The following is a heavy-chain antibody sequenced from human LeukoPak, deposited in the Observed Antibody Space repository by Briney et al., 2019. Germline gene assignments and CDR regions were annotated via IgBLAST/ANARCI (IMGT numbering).Heavy chain of an antibody. CDR2: IYNSGST. D-gene: IGHD5-18*01. Sequence: PSETLSLTCTASGGPISGYYWIWIRQPLGKGLEWIGNIYNSGSTYYNPSLKSRVTISIDTSKNQFSLKLSSVTAADTAVYYCVRRRPDTSMVDYWGQGTLVLVSS. CDR1: GGPISGYY. CDR3: VRRRPDTSMVDY. J-gene: IGHJ4*02. V-gene: IGHV4-59*08.